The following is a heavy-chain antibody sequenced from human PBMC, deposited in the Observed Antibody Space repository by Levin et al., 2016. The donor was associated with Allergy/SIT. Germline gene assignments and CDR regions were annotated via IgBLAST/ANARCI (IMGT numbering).Heavy chain of an antibody. CDR3: ARHGSVHWYFEL. V-gene: IGHV5-10-1*01. J-gene: IGHJ2*01. CDR1: GYSFTSYW. CDR2: IDPSDSYT. D-gene: IGHD2-2*03. Sequence: GGSLRLSCKGSGYSFTSYWISWVRQMPGKGLEWMGRIDPSDSYTDYSPSFQGHVTISADKFISTAYLQWSSLKASDTAMYYCARHGSVHWYFELWGRGTLVTVSS.